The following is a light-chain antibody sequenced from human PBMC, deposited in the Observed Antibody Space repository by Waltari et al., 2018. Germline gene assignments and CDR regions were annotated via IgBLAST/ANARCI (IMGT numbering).Light chain of an antibody. CDR2: DVN. CDR3: SSYATTTTRL. Sequence: QSALTQPASVSGSPGPSITISCNGTSRDIGYYNYVSCYQQTPGKAPKLLIYDVNSRASGVSARFSGFKSGNTASLTISGLQAEDEADYYCSSYATTTTRLFGGGTKLTVL. V-gene: IGLV2-14*03. J-gene: IGLJ3*02. CDR1: SRDIGYYNY.